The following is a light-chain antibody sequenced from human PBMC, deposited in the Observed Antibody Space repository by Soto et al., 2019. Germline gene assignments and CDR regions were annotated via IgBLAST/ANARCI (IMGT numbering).Light chain of an antibody. Sequence: EIVLTQSPGTLSLSPGERATLSCRASQSVSSSYLAWYQQKPGQAPRLLIYGASSRATGIPDRFSGSGSGTDFTLTISRLEPEDFAVYYCQQYGSSPVTFGQGTKLGIK. J-gene: IGKJ2*01. CDR1: QSVSSSY. V-gene: IGKV3-20*01. CDR2: GAS. CDR3: QQYGSSPVT.